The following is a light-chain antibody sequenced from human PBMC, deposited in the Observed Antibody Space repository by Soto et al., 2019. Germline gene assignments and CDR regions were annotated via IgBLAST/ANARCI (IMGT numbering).Light chain of an antibody. Sequence: QSALTQPASVSGSPGQSITISRTGTSSDVGSYNLVSWYQQHPGKAPKLMIYEDSKRPSGVSTRFSGSKSGNTASLTISGLQAEDEADYYCCSYAGSGTYVFGTGTKVTVL. CDR3: CSYAGSGTYV. V-gene: IGLV2-23*01. J-gene: IGLJ1*01. CDR2: EDS. CDR1: SSDVGSYNL.